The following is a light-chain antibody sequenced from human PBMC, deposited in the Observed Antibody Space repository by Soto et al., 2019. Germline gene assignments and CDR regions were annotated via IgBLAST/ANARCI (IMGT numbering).Light chain of an antibody. CDR1: SNDVGGYNY. V-gene: IGLV2-14*01. CDR3: CSYTTSTTWV. Sequence: QSVLTQPASVSGSPGQSITISCTGTSNDVGGYNYVSWYQQHPGKAPKLIIYEVRNRPSGVSNRFSGSKSVNTASLTISGLQAEDEADYYCCSYTTSTTWVFGGGTKVIVL. CDR2: EVR. J-gene: IGLJ3*02.